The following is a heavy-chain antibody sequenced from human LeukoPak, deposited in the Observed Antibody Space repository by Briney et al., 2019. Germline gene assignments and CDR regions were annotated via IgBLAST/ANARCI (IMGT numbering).Heavy chain of an antibody. J-gene: IGHJ4*02. Sequence: GGSPRVSCVASGFTFSSYAMSWVRQAPGKGLEWVSTISGSGGSTHYADSVKGRFTISRDNSKNTLDLQMNSLRAEDTAVYYCAKAPSSSGNYYVDYWGQGTLVTVSS. CDR2: ISGSGGST. V-gene: IGHV3-23*01. CDR3: AKAPSSSGNYYVDY. CDR1: GFTFSSYA. D-gene: IGHD1-26*01.